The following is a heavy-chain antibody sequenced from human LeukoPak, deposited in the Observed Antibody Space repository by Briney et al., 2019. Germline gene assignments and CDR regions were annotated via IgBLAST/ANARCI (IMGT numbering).Heavy chain of an antibody. D-gene: IGHD2-15*01. CDR3: ARDLGVVVAELDY. V-gene: IGHV3-30-3*01. Sequence: GGSLRLSCAASGFTFSSYAMHWVRQAPGKGLEWVAVISYDGSNKYYADSVKGRFTISRDNAKNSLYLQMNSLRAEDTAVYYCARDLGVVVAELDYWGQGTLVTVSS. J-gene: IGHJ4*02. CDR2: ISYDGSNK. CDR1: GFTFSSYA.